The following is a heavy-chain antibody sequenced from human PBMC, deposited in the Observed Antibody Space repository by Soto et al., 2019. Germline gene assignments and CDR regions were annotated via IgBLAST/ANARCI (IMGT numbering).Heavy chain of an antibody. Sequence: GGSLRLSCAASGFTFSSYAMSWVRQAPGKGLEWVSAISGSGGSTYYADSVKGRFTISRDNSKNTLYLQMNSLRAEDTAVYFCAKSGSSGSLGSWAQGTLVTVSS. J-gene: IGHJ1*01. D-gene: IGHD3-10*01. CDR1: GFTFSSYA. CDR3: AKSGSSGSLGS. CDR2: ISGSGGST. V-gene: IGHV3-23*01.